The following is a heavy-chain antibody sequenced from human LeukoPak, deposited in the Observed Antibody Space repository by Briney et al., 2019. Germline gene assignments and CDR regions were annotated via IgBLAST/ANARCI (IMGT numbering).Heavy chain of an antibody. CDR1: GLTFNDYA. J-gene: IGHJ4*02. CDR3: TKCLAEPGMCYFDY. V-gene: IGHV3-23*01. CDR2: ISGRGANT. Sequence: TGGSLRLSCTASGLTFNDYAMSWVRQAPGKGLEWVSTISGRGANTYYADSVKGRFTITRDNSKNTLSLQLSRLRVEDTAVYYCTKCLAEPGMCYFDYWGQGTLVTVSS. D-gene: IGHD6-13*01.